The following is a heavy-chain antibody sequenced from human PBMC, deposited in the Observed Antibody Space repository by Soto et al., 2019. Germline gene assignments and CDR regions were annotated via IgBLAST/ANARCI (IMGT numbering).Heavy chain of an antibody. CDR1: VGSISSGGYS. V-gene: IGHV4-30-2*01. CDR2: IYHRGTT. J-gene: IGHJ4*02. Sequence: QLQLQESGSGLVKPSQTLSLTCAVSVGSISSGGYSWNWIRQPPGEGLEWIGYIYHRGTTYYNPSLKSRVPISVDRSKNQFSLKLSSVTAADTAVYYCARGDGFSYYLDYWGQGTLVTVSS. D-gene: IGHD3-16*01. CDR3: ARGDGFSYYLDY.